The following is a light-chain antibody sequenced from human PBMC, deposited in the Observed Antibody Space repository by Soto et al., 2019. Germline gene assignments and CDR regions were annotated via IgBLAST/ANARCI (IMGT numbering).Light chain of an antibody. CDR3: QQSSNWPPET. J-gene: IGKJ5*01. V-gene: IGKV3-11*01. CDR2: DAY. CDR1: QSVSSY. Sequence: EIVLTQSPATLSLSPGERATVSCRASQSVSSYLAWYQQKPGQAPRLIIYDAYNRATGIPARFSGSGSGTDFTLPISSLEPEDFAVYYCQQSSNWPPETXGQGTRLEIK.